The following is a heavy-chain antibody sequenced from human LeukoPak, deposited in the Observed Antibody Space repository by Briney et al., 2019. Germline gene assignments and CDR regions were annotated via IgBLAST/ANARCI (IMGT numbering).Heavy chain of an antibody. Sequence: ASVKVSCKASGYTFTSYGISWVRQAPGQGLEWMGWISAYNGNTNYAQKLQGRVTMTTDTSTSTAYMELRSLRSDDTAVYYCARDTYSSTWGNRFDPWGQGTLVTVSS. V-gene: IGHV1-18*01. D-gene: IGHD6-13*01. CDR2: ISAYNGNT. J-gene: IGHJ5*02. CDR3: ARDTYSSTWGNRFDP. CDR1: GYTFTSYG.